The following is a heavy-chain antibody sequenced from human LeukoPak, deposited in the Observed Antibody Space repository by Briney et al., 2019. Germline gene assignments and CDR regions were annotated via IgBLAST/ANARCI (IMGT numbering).Heavy chain of an antibody. CDR2: INPNSGGT. Sequence: ASVKVSCKASGYTFTGYYMHWVRQAPGQGLEWMGRINPNSGGTNYAQKFQGRVTMTRDTSISTAYMELSRLRSDDTAVYYCARGAAAGTGFDYWGQGTLVTVSS. J-gene: IGHJ4*02. V-gene: IGHV1-2*06. D-gene: IGHD6-13*01. CDR1: GYTFTGYY. CDR3: ARGAAAGTGFDY.